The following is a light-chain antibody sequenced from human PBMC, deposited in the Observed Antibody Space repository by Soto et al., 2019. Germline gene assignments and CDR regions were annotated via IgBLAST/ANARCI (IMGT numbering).Light chain of an antibody. CDR1: QSVSSN. J-gene: IGKJ1*01. CDR2: GAS. Sequence: EIVMTQSPATLSVSPGERATLSCRASQSVSSNLAWYQQKPGQAPRLLIYGASTRATGIPVRFSGSGSGTEFTLTISSLQSEDFAVYYCQQYNNWPFFFGQGTKVEIK. CDR3: QQYNNWPFF. V-gene: IGKV3-15*01.